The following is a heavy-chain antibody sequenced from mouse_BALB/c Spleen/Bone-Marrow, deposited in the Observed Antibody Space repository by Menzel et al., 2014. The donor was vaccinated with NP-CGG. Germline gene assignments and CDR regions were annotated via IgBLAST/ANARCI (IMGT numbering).Heavy chain of an antibody. J-gene: IGHJ2*01. V-gene: IGHV1-15*01. CDR1: GFTFTDYD. CDR2: IHPGSGGT. CDR3: TREKVGDFDY. Sequence: VQVVESGAELVRPGASVKLSCKASGFTFTDYDMHWVKQTPVHGLEWIGTIHPGSGGTAYNQKFKGKATLTAGKSSSTAYMELSSLTSEDSAVYYCTREKVGDFDYWGQGTTLTVSS.